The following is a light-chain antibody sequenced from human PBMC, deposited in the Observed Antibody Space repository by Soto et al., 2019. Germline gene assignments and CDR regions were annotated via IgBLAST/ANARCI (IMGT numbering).Light chain of an antibody. Sequence: EIVMTQSPATLSVSPGERATLSCRASQSVSSNLAWYQQKPGQAPRLLIYGASTRATGIPARFSGSGSGTEFTLTISSLQSEDFAVYYCQQYNSPPVTFGQGTKLEIK. CDR1: QSVSSN. CDR3: QQYNSPPVT. J-gene: IGKJ2*01. V-gene: IGKV3-15*01. CDR2: GAS.